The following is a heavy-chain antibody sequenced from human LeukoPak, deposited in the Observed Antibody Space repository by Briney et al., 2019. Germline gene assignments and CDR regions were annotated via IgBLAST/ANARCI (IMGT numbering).Heavy chain of an antibody. J-gene: IGHJ4*02. CDR2: ISDSTSSK. CDR1: GFTFSSYA. D-gene: IGHD3-22*01. V-gene: IGHV3-48*02. Sequence: PGGSLRLSCAASGFTFSSYAMSWVRQAPGKGLEWVSYISDSTSSKYYADSVKGRFTISRDNAKNSLYLQMNSLRDEDTAVYYCARDPYYYDSSGYYSTDYWGQGTLVTVSS. CDR3: ARDPYYYDSSGYYSTDY.